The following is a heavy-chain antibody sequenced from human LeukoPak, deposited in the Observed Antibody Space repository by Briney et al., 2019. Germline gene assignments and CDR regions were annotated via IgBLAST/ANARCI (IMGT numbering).Heavy chain of an antibody. CDR3: AKGRGSVTAALDY. D-gene: IGHD2-21*02. CDR2: MSGSGDST. V-gene: IGHV3-23*01. Sequence: GGSRRLSCAASGFTFSNYAMSWVRQAPGKGLEWVSGMSGSGDSTDYADSVKGRFAISRDNSENTFYLQMNSLRVEDTAVYFCAKGRGSVTAALDYWGQGTLVTVSS. CDR1: GFTFSNYA. J-gene: IGHJ4*02.